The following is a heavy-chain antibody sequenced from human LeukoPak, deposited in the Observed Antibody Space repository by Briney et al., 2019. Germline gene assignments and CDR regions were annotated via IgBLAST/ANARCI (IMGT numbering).Heavy chain of an antibody. CDR3: ARDVDLAAAGTNRVDY. Sequence: ASVKVSCKASGYTFTGYYMHWVRQAPGQGLEWMGWINPNSGGTNYAQKFQGRVTITRSTSISTAYMELSSLRSEDTAVYYCARDVDLAAAGTNRVDYWGQGTLVTVSS. D-gene: IGHD6-13*01. CDR1: GYTFTGYY. V-gene: IGHV1-2*02. J-gene: IGHJ4*02. CDR2: INPNSGGT.